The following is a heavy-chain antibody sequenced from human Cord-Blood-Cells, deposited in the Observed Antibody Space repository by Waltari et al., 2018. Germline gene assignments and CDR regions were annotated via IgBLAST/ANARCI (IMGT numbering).Heavy chain of an antibody. CDR1: GFTFSSYA. Sequence: EVQLLESGGGLVQPGGSLRLSCAASGFTFSSYAMSWVRQAPGKGLEWVSAISGSGGSTYDADSVKGRFTISRDNAKNTLYLQMNSLRAEDTAVYYCAKSPRIAVAGTDAFDIWGQGTMVTVSS. V-gene: IGHV3-23*01. D-gene: IGHD6-19*01. J-gene: IGHJ3*02. CDR3: AKSPRIAVAGTDAFDI. CDR2: ISGSGGST.